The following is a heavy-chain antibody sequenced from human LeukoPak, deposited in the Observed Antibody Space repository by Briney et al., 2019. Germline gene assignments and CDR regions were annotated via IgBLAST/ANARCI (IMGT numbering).Heavy chain of an antibody. J-gene: IGHJ4*02. CDR3: TTKVIRGNSGDDYDD. V-gene: IGHV3-30*03. CDR2: ISSDGNDK. CDR1: GVTFSSYG. Sequence: GGSLRLSCAASGVTFSSYGMHWVRQAPGKGLQWVALISSDGNDKLYGDSVRGRFTISRDDSKSTLYLQMNSLRAEDTAVYYCTTKVIRGNSGDDYDDWGQGTLVTVSS. D-gene: IGHD5-12*01.